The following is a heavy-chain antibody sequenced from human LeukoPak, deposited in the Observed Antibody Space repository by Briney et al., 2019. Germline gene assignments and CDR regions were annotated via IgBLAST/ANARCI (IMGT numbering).Heavy chain of an antibody. CDR3: ARDIHYYDSSDSDSDI. Sequence: GGSLRLSCAASGFTFSSYWMRWVGQGPGKGREGVAKIKQDGSDKYYVDSLKGRFTISRDNAKNSLYLQMNSLRAEDTAVYYCARDIHYYDSSDSDSDIWGQGTMVTVSS. J-gene: IGHJ3*02. CDR1: GFTFSSYW. CDR2: IKQDGSDK. D-gene: IGHD3-22*01. V-gene: IGHV3-7*01.